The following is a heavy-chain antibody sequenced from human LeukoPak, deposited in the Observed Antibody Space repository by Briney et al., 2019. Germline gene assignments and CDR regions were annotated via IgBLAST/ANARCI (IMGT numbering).Heavy chain of an antibody. CDR3: AKRGVVIRVILVGFHKEAYYFDS. CDR2: ISGSGGAT. J-gene: IGHJ4*02. CDR1: GLTLSNYG. V-gene: IGHV3-23*01. Sequence: GGSLRLSCVVSGLTLSNYGMSWVRQAPGKGMEWVAGISGSGGATTYADAVKGRFTISRDSPKNTLYLHMSSLRADDTAVYFCAKRGVVIRVILVGFHKEAYYFDSWGQGALVTVSS. D-gene: IGHD3-22*01.